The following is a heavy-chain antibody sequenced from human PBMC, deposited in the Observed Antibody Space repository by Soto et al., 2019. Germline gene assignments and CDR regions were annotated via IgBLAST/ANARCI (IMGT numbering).Heavy chain of an antibody. CDR2: IYYSGST. CDR1: GGSISSGGYY. Sequence: QVQLQESGPGLVKPSQTLSLTCTVSGGSISSGGYYWSWIRQHPGKGLEWIGYIYYSGSTYYNPSLKGRVTVSGDTSKNQSSLKLSSVTAADTAVYYCAGIYSGSPGGTLRYWGQGTLVTVSS. CDR3: AGIYSGSPGGTLRY. D-gene: IGHD1-26*01. J-gene: IGHJ4*02. V-gene: IGHV4-31*03.